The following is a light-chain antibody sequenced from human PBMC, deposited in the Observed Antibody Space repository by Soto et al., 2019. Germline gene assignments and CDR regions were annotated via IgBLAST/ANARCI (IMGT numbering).Light chain of an antibody. CDR3: QQRGSWPQLT. CDR1: QSVGSS. V-gene: IGKV3-11*01. Sequence: ILLTQSPATLSLSPWERATLSCMASQSVGSSLAWFQQKPGQAPRLLIYDASNRATGIPARFSGSGSGTDFTLTISSLEPEDFAVYYCQQRGSWPQLTFGGGTKVDIK. J-gene: IGKJ4*01. CDR2: DAS.